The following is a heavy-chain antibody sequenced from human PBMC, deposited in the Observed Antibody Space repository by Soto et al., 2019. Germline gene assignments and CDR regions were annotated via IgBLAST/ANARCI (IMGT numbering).Heavy chain of an antibody. V-gene: IGHV1-69*12. D-gene: IGHD2-15*01. CDR2: IIPIFGTA. Sequence: QVQLVQSGAEVKKPGSSVKVSCKASGGTFSSYAISWVRQAPGQGLEWMGGIIPIFGTANYAQKFQGRVTITADEATSKAYMELTSLRSEDTAVYYGSRDRVVVPATRAGGDCYFDLCGRGTLVTVSS. CDR3: SRDRVVVPATRAGGDCYFDL. CDR1: GGTFSSYA. J-gene: IGHJ2*01.